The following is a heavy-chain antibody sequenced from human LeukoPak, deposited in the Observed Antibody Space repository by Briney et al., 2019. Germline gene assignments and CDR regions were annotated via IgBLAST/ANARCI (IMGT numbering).Heavy chain of an antibody. CDR2: IWFVGSIN. D-gene: IGHD6-6*01. Sequence: GGSLRLSCAASGFTFSSYGMDWVRQAPGKGLEWVAVIWFVGSINYYADSVKGRFTISRDNSKNTLYLQMNSVRAEYTAVYYCARDLQLVTGPPGYWGQGTLVTVSS. CDR1: GFTFSSYG. V-gene: IGHV3-33*01. J-gene: IGHJ4*02. CDR3: ARDLQLVTGPPGY.